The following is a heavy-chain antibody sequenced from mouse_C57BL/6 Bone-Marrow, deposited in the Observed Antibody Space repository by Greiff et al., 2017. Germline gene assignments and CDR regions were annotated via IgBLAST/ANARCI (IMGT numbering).Heavy chain of an antibody. J-gene: IGHJ2*01. CDR2: INPGSGGT. CDR1: GYAFTNYL. V-gene: IGHV1-54*01. CDR3: AREDDYPYFDY. D-gene: IGHD2-4*01. Sequence: VQLQQSGAELVRPGTSVKVSCKASGYAFTNYLIEWVKQRPGQGLEWIGVINPGSGGTNYNEKFKGKATLTADKSSSTAYMQLSSLTSEDSAVYFCAREDDYPYFDYWGQGTTLTVSS.